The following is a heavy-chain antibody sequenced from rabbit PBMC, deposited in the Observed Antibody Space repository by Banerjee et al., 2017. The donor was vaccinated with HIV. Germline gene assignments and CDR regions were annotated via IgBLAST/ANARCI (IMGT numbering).Heavy chain of an antibody. CDR3: ARAMTTDYLDL. J-gene: IGHJ4*01. D-gene: IGHD2-1*01. CDR2: IYAGSSGST. CDR1: GFTISSGYW. V-gene: IGHV1S40*01. Sequence: QSLEESGGDLVKPGASLTLTCTASGFTISSGYWICWVRQAPGKGLELIACIYAGSSGSTYYASWAKGRSTISKTSSTTVTLQMTSLTAADTATYFCARAMTTDYLDLWGQGTLVTVS.